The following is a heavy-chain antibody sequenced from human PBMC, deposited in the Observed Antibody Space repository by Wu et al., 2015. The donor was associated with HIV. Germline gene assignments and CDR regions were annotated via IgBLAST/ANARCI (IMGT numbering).Heavy chain of an antibody. CDR2: INPNSGGSGGT. CDR3: ARNARGGYLAFDY. V-gene: IGHV1-2*02. J-gene: IGHJ4*02. Sequence: QVQLVQSGAEVKKPGASVKVSCKASGYTFTGYYMHWVRQAPGQGLEWMGWINPNSGGSGGTNYAQKFQGRVTMTRDTSISTAYMELSRLRSEDTAVYYCARNARGGYLAFDYWGQGTLVTVSS. CDR1: GYTFTGYY. D-gene: IGHD5-12*01.